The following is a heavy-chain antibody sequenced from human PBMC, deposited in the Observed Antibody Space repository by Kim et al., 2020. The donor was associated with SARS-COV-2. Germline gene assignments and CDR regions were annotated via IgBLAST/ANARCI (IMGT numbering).Heavy chain of an antibody. Sequence: GGSLRLSCAASGFTFSSYAMSWVRQAPGKGLEWVSVIYSGGSSTYYADPVKGRFTISRDNSKNTLYLQMNSLRAEDTAVYYCAKHGSGSVYYFDYWGHGT. CDR3: AKHGSGSVYYFDY. J-gene: IGHJ4*01. V-gene: IGHV3-23*03. CDR2: IYSGGSST. CDR1: GFTFSSYA. D-gene: IGHD3-10*01.